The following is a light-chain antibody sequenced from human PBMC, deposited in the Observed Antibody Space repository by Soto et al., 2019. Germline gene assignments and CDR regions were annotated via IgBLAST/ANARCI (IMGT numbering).Light chain of an antibody. CDR1: QSVSSNY. CDR3: QQYKNWPWT. Sequence: EIVLTQSPGTLSLSPGERATLSCRASQSVSSNYLAWYQQKPGQAPRLLIYGASSRATGIPDRFSGSGSGTDFTLTISRLEPEDFAVYYCQQYKNWPWTFGQGTKVDIK. CDR2: GAS. J-gene: IGKJ1*01. V-gene: IGKV3-20*01.